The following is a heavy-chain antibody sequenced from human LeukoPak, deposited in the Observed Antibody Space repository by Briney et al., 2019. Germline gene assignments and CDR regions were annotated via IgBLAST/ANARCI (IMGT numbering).Heavy chain of an antibody. D-gene: IGHD3-22*01. V-gene: IGHV3-30*02. CDR3: VKVPYFDSSGYHGY. Sequence: GGSLRLSCAASGFTFSDYAMHWVRQAPGKGLEWVAFIRYDGSHKDYADSVKGRFTISRDNSKNTLYLQMNRLRAEDTAIYYCVKVPYFDSSGYHGYWGQGTLVTVSS. CDR2: IRYDGSHK. CDR1: GFTFSDYA. J-gene: IGHJ4*02.